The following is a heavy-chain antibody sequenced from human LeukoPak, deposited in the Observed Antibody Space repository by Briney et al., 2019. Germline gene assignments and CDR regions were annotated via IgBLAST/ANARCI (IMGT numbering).Heavy chain of an antibody. V-gene: IGHV3-53*01. CDR1: GFNVSSNY. Sequence: PGGSLSLSCAASGFNVSSNYMSWVRQAPGKGLEWVSVLYRGGTTYYADSVKGRFTISRDNSKNTLYLQMNSLRAEDTAVYYCAKDQRILRWFGELLSSFDYWGQGTLVTVSS. CDR3: AKDQRILRWFGELLSSFDY. J-gene: IGHJ4*02. CDR2: LYRGGTT. D-gene: IGHD3-10*01.